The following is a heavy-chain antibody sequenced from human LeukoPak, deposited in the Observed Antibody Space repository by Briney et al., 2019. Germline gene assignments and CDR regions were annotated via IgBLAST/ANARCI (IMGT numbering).Heavy chain of an antibody. CDR3: ARQRQYDADAFDL. CDR1: GGSISSYY. Sequence: SEPLSLTCTVSGGSISSYYWSWIRQPPGKRLEWIGYIYYSGSTKYNPSLKSRVTISVDTSKNQFSLKLSSVTAADTAVYYCARQRQYDADAFDLLGQGTMVTVTS. CDR2: IYYSGST. V-gene: IGHV4-59*08. D-gene: IGHD3-16*01. J-gene: IGHJ3*01.